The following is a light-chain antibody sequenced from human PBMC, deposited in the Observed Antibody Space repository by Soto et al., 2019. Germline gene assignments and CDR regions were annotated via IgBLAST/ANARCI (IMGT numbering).Light chain of an antibody. CDR3: QQCGSSPS. J-gene: IGKJ1*01. V-gene: IGKV3-20*01. CDR2: DTS. Sequence: EIVLTQSPGTLSLSPGERATLSCRASQSVSSSYLAWYQQKPGQAPRLLIYDTSSRATGIPDRFSGSGSGTDFTLAINRLEPEYFAVYYCQQCGSSPSFGQGTKVELK. CDR1: QSVSSSY.